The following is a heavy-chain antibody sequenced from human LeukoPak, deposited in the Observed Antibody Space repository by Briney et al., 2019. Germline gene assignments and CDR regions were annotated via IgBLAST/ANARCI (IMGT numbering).Heavy chain of an antibody. CDR2: IRSKSDNYAT. CDR1: GFTFSGSA. Sequence: PGGSLRLSCAASGFTFSGSAMHWVRQASGKGLEWVGRIRSKSDNYATAYGASGQGRFTISREDSNNTAYLQKNSLETEDTAVYYCRAAVGSSPLGTDVWGQGTTVIVSS. CDR3: RAAVGSSPLGTDV. V-gene: IGHV3-73*01. D-gene: IGHD6-13*01. J-gene: IGHJ6*02.